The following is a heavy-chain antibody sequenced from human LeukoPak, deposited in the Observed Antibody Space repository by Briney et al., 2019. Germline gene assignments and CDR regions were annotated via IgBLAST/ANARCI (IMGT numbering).Heavy chain of an antibody. CDR2: IYYSGST. D-gene: IGHD2-21*01. V-gene: IGHV4-30-4*08. CDR3: ARDSVLSLDAFDI. Sequence: SQTLSLTCPVSGGSISSGDYYWSGIRQPPWKGLERIGYIYYSGSTYYNPSLKSRVTISVDTSKNQFSLKLSSVTAADTAVYYCARDSVLSLDAFDIWGQGTMVTVSS. CDR1: GGSISSGDYY. J-gene: IGHJ3*02.